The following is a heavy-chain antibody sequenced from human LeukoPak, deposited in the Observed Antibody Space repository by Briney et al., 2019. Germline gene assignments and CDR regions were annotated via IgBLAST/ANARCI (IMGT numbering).Heavy chain of an antibody. J-gene: IGHJ3*02. Sequence: SETLSLTCTVSGGSISSYYWSWIRQPPGKGLEWIGYIYYSGSTNYNPSLKSRVTISVDTSKNQFSLKLSSVTAADTAVYYCARVPYGAYEDAFDIWGQGTMVTVSS. CDR1: GGSISSYY. D-gene: IGHD4-17*01. CDR3: ARVPYGAYEDAFDI. V-gene: IGHV4-59*01. CDR2: IYYSGST.